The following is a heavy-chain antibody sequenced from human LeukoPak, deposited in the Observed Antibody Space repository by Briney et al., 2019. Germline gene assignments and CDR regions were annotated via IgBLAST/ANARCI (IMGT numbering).Heavy chain of an antibody. Sequence: ASVKVSCKASGYTFTSYDINWVRQATGQGLEWMGWMNPNSGNTGYAQKLQGRVTMTRNTSISTAYMELSSLRSEDTAVYYCARGLPRYRRIAARLEIDYWGQGTLVTVSS. J-gene: IGHJ4*02. CDR2: MNPNSGNT. CDR3: ARGLPRYRRIAARLEIDY. CDR1: GYTFTSYD. V-gene: IGHV1-8*01. D-gene: IGHD6-6*01.